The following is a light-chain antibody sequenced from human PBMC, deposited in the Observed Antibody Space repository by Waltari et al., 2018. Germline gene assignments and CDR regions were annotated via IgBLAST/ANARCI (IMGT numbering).Light chain of an antibody. CDR2: GSS. CDR1: QGIRNY. J-gene: IGKJ1*01. CDR3: LQDYSYPWT. Sequence: IQLTQSPSSLYVSVGDRVTITCRASQGIRNYLGWYQQRPGKAPKVLIYGSSTLQSGVPSRFSGSGFGTDFTLTINSLQPEDFATYYCLQDYSYPWTFGQGTKVEIK. V-gene: IGKV1-6*01.